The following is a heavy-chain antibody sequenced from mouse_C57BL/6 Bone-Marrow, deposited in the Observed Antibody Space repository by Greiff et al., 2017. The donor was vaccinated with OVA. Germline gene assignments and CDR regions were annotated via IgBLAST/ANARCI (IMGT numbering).Heavy chain of an antibody. CDR3: ARGGDWDYFDY. Sequence: QVQLQQSGPELVNPGASVKLSCKASGYTFTSYDITWVKQRPGQGLEWIGWIYPRDGSTTYNEKFKGKATLTVDTSSSTAYMELHSLTSEDSAVYFCARGGDWDYFDYWGQGTTLTVAS. CDR2: IYPRDGST. D-gene: IGHD4-1*01. CDR1: GYTFTSYD. V-gene: IGHV1-85*01. J-gene: IGHJ2*01.